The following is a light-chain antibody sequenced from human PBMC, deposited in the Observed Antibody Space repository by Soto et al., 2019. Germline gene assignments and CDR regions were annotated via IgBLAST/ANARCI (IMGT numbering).Light chain of an antibody. J-gene: IGLJ1*01. CDR2: DVS. Sequence: QSALTQPASVSGSPGQSITISCTGTSSDVGGYNYVSWYQQHPGKAPKLMIYDVSNRPSGVSNRFSGSKSGNTASLTISGLQSEDEADYYCSSSTSSSTPHYVFGTGTKLTVL. V-gene: IGLV2-14*01. CDR1: SSDVGGYNY. CDR3: SSSTSSSTPHYV.